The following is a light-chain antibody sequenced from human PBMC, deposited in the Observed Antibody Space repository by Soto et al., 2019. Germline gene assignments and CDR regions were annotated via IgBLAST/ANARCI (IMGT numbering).Light chain of an antibody. Sequence: QSALTQPASVSGSPGQSITISCTGTSSDVGGYLYVSWYQQHPRKAPKLIIYDVSNRPSGVSNRLSGSKSGNKDSLTISGLQAEDEADYYCSSYAITSPAVVAGGTTVAVL. J-gene: IGLJ2*01. V-gene: IGLV2-14*01. CDR3: SSYAITSPAV. CDR2: DVS. CDR1: SSDVGGYLY.